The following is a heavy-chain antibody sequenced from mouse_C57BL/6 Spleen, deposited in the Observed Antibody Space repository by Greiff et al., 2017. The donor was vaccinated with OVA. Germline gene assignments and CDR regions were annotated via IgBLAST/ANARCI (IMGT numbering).Heavy chain of an antibody. D-gene: IGHD1-1*01. CDR3: ARGGSSSYYFDY. J-gene: IGHJ2*01. CDR1: GFTFSSYG. V-gene: IGHV5-6*01. CDR2: ISSGGSYT. Sequence: VQLKESGGDLVKPGGSLKLSCAASGFTFSSYGMSWVRQTPDKRLEWVATISSGGSYTYYPDSVKGRFTISRDNAKNTLYLQMSSLKSEDTAMYYCARGGSSSYYFDYWGQGTTLTVSS.